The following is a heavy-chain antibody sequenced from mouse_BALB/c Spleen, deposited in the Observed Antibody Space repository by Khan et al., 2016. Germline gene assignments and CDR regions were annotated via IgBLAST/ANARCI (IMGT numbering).Heavy chain of an antibody. J-gene: IGHJ1*01. CDR1: GYSITSDYA. V-gene: IGHV3-2*02. D-gene: IGHD2-1*01. Sequence: EVQLQESGPGLVKPSQSLSLTCTVTGYSITSDYAWNWIRQFPGNKLEWMGYISYSGSTSYNPSLKSRISITRDTSKNQFFLQLNSVTTEDTATYYCARYYGKNWYFDVWGAETTVTVSS. CDR2: ISYSGST. CDR3: ARYYGKNWYFDV.